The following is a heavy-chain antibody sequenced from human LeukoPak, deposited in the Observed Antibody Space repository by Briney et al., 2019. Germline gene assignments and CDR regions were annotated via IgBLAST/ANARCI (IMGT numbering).Heavy chain of an antibody. D-gene: IGHD1-26*01. CDR2: INSDGSVT. CDR1: GLTVSSYW. V-gene: IGHV3-74*01. CDR3: VTDRYSDSAFGD. Sequence: GGSLRLSCAASGLTVSSYWMHWVRHAPGKGLVWVSRINSDGSVTNYADSVEGRFTISRDNAKNTLYLQMNDLRAEDTAVYYCVTDRYSDSAFGDWGQGTLVTVSS. J-gene: IGHJ4*02.